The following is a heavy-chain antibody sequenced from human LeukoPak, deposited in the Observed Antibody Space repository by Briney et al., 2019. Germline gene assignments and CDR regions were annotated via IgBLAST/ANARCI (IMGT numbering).Heavy chain of an antibody. D-gene: IGHD3-10*01. J-gene: IGHJ4*02. CDR1: GGPFGVYY. Sequence: PSETLSLTCAVYGGPFGVYYWSWARQPPGKGLEWIGEINHSGSTNYSPSLKSRVTISVDTSKNHFSLKLSSVTAADTAVYYCAGPGAGDLDYWGQGTLVTVSS. CDR2: INHSGST. CDR3: AGPGAGDLDY. V-gene: IGHV4-34*01.